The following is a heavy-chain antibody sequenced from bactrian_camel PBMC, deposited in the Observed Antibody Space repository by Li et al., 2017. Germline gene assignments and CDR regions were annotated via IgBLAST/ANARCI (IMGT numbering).Heavy chain of an antibody. D-gene: IGHD7*01. CDR1: GYTYDGCS. V-gene: IGHV3S55*01. Sequence: QLVESGGGSVQAGGSLRLSCVATGYTYDGCSVAWYRQAPGKARELVARVPEIYLMSVKGRFAVSQDNDKNTLYLQMTSLQPDDSGTYYCAIDRKGYPYAGAWHIEPLWKYWGQGTQVTVS. J-gene: IGHJ4*01. CDR3: AIDRKGYPYAGAWHIEPLWKY. CDR2: VPE.